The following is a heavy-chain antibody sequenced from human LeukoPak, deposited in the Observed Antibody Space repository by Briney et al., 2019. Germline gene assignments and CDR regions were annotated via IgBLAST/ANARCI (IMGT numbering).Heavy chain of an antibody. CDR3: XRXTYXILTGHSDAFDI. D-gene: IGHD3-9*01. CDR2: IYPGDSDT. Sequence: GESLKISCKGSGYSFTSYWIGWARPMPGKGLEWMGIIYPGDSDTRYSPSFQGQVTISADKSISTAYLQWSSLKASDTAMYYCXRXTYXILTGHSDAFDIWGQGTMVTVSS. CDR1: GYSFTSYW. J-gene: IGHJ3*02. V-gene: IGHV5-51*01.